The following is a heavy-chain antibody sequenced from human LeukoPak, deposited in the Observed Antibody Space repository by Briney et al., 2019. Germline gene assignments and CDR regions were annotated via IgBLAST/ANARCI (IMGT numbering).Heavy chain of an antibody. V-gene: IGHV1-46*01. CDR2: INPSGGST. CDR3: ATLPILLVPGPFQGVT. CDR1: GYTFTSYY. Sequence: GASVKGSCKASGYTFTSYYMHWVRQAPGQGLEWMGIINPSGGSTSYAQKFQGRVTMTRDTSTSTVYMELSSLRSEDTAVYYCATLPILLVPGPFQGVTWGQGTLVSVSS. J-gene: IGHJ5*02. D-gene: IGHD3-10*01.